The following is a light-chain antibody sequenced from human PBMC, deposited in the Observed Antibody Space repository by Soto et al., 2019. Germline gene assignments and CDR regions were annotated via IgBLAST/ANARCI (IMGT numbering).Light chain of an antibody. Sequence: QSVLTQPRSVSGSPGQSVTISCTGTSSDVGGYNYVSWYQQHPGKAPKLMIYDVSKRPSGVPDRFSGSKSGNTASLTISGHQAEDEADYYCLSYAGTYVCGTGTKVTVL. CDR2: DVS. CDR1: SSDVGGYNY. V-gene: IGLV2-11*01. J-gene: IGLJ1*01. CDR3: LSYAGTYV.